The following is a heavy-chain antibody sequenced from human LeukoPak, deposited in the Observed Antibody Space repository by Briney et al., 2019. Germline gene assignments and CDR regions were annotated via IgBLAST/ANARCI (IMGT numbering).Heavy chain of an antibody. D-gene: IGHD6-19*01. J-gene: IGHJ4*02. Sequence: ASVKVSCKASGYTFTGYYMHWVRQAPGQGLEWMGWINPNSGDTNYAQKFQGRVTMTRDTSISTAYMELSRLRSDDTAVYYCARDKSGNSGWYSYFDYWGQGTLVTVSS. V-gene: IGHV1-2*02. CDR1: GYTFTGYY. CDR2: INPNSGDT. CDR3: ARDKSGNSGWYSYFDY.